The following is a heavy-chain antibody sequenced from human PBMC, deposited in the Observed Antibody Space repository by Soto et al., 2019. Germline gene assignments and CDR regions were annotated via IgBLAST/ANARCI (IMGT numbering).Heavy chain of an antibody. CDR2: IDHSGST. Sequence: ASETLSLTCAVHRGSFNAYYWTWIRQPPGNGLGWIGEIDHSGSTTSNPSLKSRITMSVDTSKKQFSLNVSSMTAADTAVYDCAKGLRDSGMDVWGQGTTVTVSS. CDR1: RGSFNAYY. V-gene: IGHV4-34*01. CDR3: AKGLRDSGMDV. J-gene: IGHJ6*02.